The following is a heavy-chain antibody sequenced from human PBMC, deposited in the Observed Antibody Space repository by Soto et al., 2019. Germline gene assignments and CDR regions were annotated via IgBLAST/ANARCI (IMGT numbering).Heavy chain of an antibody. D-gene: IGHD1-26*01. CDR3: AKDLFSGFDY. CDR1: GFTFSTYG. V-gene: IGHV3-30*18. Sequence: QVQLVESGGGVVQPWRSLIRSCAASGFTFSTYGMHWVCQAPVKGRECVAVISYDGINKYYADSVKGRFTISRDNSKNTMYLQMNSRRAEDTALYYCAKDLFSGFDYWGQGTLVTVSS. CDR2: ISYDGINK. J-gene: IGHJ4*02.